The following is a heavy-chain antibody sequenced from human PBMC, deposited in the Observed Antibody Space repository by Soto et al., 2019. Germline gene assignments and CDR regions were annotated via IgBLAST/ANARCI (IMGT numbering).Heavy chain of an antibody. V-gene: IGHV3-53*02. D-gene: IGHD1-26*01. CDR3: AKGDGFILAV. Sequence: EEQVLATGGGLIQPGGSLRLSCAASGFTVNSNYMSWVRQAPGEGLQWVSITNTGGTTYYADSVKGRFTVSRDNSKNTLYLQMNSLRAEDTAVYYCAKGDGFILAVWGQGTTVSVSS. CDR1: GFTVNSNY. CDR2: TNTGGTT. J-gene: IGHJ6*02.